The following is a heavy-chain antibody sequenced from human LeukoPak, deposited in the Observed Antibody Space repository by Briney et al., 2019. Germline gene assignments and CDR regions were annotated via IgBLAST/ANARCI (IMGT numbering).Heavy chain of an antibody. V-gene: IGHV3-48*03. CDR3: ARGLPNWGSYYYYYYMDV. J-gene: IGHJ6*03. CDR2: ISSSGSTI. Sequence: GGSLRLSCAASGFTFSSYEMNWVRQAPGKGLEWVSYISSSGSTIYYADSVKGGFTISRDNAKNSLYLQMNSLRAEDTAVYYCARGLPNWGSYYYYYYMDVWGKGTTVTVSS. CDR1: GFTFSSYE. D-gene: IGHD7-27*01.